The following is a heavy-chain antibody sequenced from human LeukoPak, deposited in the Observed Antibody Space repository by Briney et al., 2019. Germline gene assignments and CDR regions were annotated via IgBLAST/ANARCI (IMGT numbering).Heavy chain of an antibody. J-gene: IGHJ4*02. Sequence: SETLSLTCTVSGGSISSSSYYWGWIRQPPGKGLEWIGSIYYSGSTYYNPSLKSRVTISVDTSKNQFSLKLSSVTAADTAVYYCARAESYCSGGSCYWEDDYWGQGTLVTVSS. V-gene: IGHV4-39*07. CDR1: GGSISSSSYY. D-gene: IGHD2-15*01. CDR3: ARAESYCSGGSCYWEDDY. CDR2: IYYSGST.